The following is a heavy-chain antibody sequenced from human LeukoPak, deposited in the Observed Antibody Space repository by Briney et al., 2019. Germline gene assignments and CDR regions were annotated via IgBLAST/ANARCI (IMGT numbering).Heavy chain of an antibody. J-gene: IGHJ4*02. CDR2: IYYSGST. V-gene: IGHV4-59*08. CDR1: GGSISSYY. Sequence: SETLSLTCTVSGGSISSYYWSWIRQPPGKGLEWIGYIYYSGSTNYNPSLKSRVTISVDTSKNQFSLKLSSVTAADTAVYYCARSRGRQLVLYFDYWGQGTLVTVSS. D-gene: IGHD6-13*01. CDR3: ARSRGRQLVLYFDY.